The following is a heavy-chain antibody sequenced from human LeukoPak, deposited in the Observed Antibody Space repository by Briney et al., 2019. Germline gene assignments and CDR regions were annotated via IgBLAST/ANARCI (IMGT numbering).Heavy chain of an antibody. J-gene: IGHJ4*02. CDR3: AKTEYSSSWPPEVDY. V-gene: IGHV3-23*01. CDR2: ISGSGGST. Sequence: GGSLRLSCAASGFTFRSYAMNWVRQAPGKGLEWVSTISGSGGSTYYADSVKGRFTIFRDNSKNTLYLQMNSLRAEDTAVYYCAKTEYSSSWPPEVDYWGQGTLVSVSS. CDR1: GFTFRSYA. D-gene: IGHD6-13*01.